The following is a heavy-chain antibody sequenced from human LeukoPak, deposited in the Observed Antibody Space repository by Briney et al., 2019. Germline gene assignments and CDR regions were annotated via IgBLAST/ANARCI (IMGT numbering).Heavy chain of an antibody. J-gene: IGHJ4*02. V-gene: IGHV1-2*02. D-gene: IGHD3-10*01. CDR2: ISPDSGGT. Sequence: ASVKVSCKASGYTFSGYYMHWVRQAPGQGLEWMGWISPDSGGTHYAQKFQGRVTMTRDTSISTAYMELSRLRSDDTAVYYCARWPIYGSGSYYGYWGQGTLVTVSS. CDR3: ARWPIYGSGSYYGY. CDR1: GYTFSGYY.